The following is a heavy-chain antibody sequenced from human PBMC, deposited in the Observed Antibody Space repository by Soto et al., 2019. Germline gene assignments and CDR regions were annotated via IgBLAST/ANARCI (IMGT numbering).Heavy chain of an antibody. CDR1: GGSISSSNW. Sequence: QVQLQESGPGLVKPSGTLSLTCAVSGGSISSSNWWSWVRQPPGKGLEWIGEIYHSGSTNYNPSLKSRVTXXVXKXXNQFSLKLSSVTAADTAVYYCARGIGVTNVAAFDIWGQGTMVTVSS. D-gene: IGHD2-21*02. V-gene: IGHV4-4*02. CDR3: ARGIGVTNVAAFDI. CDR2: IYHSGST. J-gene: IGHJ3*02.